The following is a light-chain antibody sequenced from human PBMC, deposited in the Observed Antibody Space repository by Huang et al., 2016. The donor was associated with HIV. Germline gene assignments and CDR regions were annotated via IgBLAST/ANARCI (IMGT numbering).Light chain of an antibody. CDR1: QGISNN. Sequence: QLTQSPSSLSASVGDRVTITCRASQGISNNLAWYQQKPGKAPKLLIYDASSVQTGAPSRFSGSGSGTDFTLTISSLQPEDCATYYCQQFNHYPLTFGGGTKVEIE. V-gene: IGKV1D-13*01. J-gene: IGKJ4*01. CDR2: DAS. CDR3: QQFNHYPLT.